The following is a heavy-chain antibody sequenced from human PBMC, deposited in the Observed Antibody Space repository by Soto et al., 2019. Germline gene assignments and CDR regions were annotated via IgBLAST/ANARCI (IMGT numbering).Heavy chain of an antibody. D-gene: IGHD1-20*01. CDR1: GFTFSDYY. Sequence: GGSLRLSCAASGFTFSDYYMSWIRQSPGKGLEWVSYISSSSNTIYYADSVKGRFTISRDNAKNSLYLQMNSLRAEDTAVYYCASNSDRSYFDYWGQGTLVTVSS. CDR3: ASNSDRSYFDY. V-gene: IGHV3-11*01. J-gene: IGHJ4*02. CDR2: ISSSSNTI.